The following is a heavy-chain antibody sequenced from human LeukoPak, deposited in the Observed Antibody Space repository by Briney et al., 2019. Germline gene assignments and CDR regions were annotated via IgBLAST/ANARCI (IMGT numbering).Heavy chain of an antibody. CDR2: IYYSGST. D-gene: IGHD1-26*01. J-gene: IGHJ3*02. CDR1: GGSISNTNW. V-gene: IGHV4-59*01. Sequence: SETLSLTCDVSGGSISNTNWWSWIRQPPGKGLEWIGYIYYSGSTNYNPSLKSRVTISVDTSKNQFSLKLSSVTAADTAVYYCARGSGSYSLEAFDIWGQGTMVTVSS. CDR3: ARGSGSYSLEAFDI.